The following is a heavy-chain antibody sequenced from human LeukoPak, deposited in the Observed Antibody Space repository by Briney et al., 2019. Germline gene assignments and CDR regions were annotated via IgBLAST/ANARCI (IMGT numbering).Heavy chain of an antibody. J-gene: IGHJ3*02. V-gene: IGHV4-4*07. Sequence: PSETLSLTCTVSGGSISSYYRSWIRQPAGKGLEWIGRIYTSGSTNYNPSLTSRVTMSVDTSKNQFSLRLSSVTAADTAVYYCARIAPRGYDAFDIWGQGTMVTVSS. D-gene: IGHD2-15*01. CDR1: GGSISSYY. CDR2: IYTSGST. CDR3: ARIAPRGYDAFDI.